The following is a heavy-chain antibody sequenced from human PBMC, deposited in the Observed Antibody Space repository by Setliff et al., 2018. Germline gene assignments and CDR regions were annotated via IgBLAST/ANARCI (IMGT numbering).Heavy chain of an antibody. D-gene: IGHD2-21*02. CDR3: ARVFGDNDLPDI. V-gene: IGHV4-38-2*01. CDR2: IYHSGNT. CDR1: GFSIYSGYY. J-gene: IGHJ3*02. Sequence: TSETLSLTCGVSGFSIYSGYYWGWIRQPPGKGLEWIGSIYHSGNTRFNPSLKSRVTISVDTSKNQFSLKLTSVTAADTAVYYCARVFGDNDLPDIWGQGTMVTVSS.